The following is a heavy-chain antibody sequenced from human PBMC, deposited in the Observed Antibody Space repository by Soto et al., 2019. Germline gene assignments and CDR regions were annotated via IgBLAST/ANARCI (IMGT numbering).Heavy chain of an antibody. CDR2: MNPNSGNT. Sequence: QVQLVQSGAEVKKPGASVKVSCKASGYTFTSYDINWVRQATGQGLEWMGWMNPNSGNTGYAQKFQGRVSMTRNTSISTDYIAVSSVRSEDTAVYYCAREMTGMASMDVWGQGTMVTV. CDR1: GYTFTSYD. CDR3: AREMTGMASMDV. J-gene: IGHJ6*02. V-gene: IGHV1-8*01. D-gene: IGHD1-1*01.